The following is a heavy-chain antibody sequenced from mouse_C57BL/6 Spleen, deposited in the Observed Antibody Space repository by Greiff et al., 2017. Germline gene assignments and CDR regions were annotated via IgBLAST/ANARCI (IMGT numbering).Heavy chain of an antibody. CDR2: ISSGGDYI. CDR1: GFTFSSYA. D-gene: IGHD2-3*01. V-gene: IGHV5-9-1*02. J-gene: IGHJ3*01. CDR3: SRDGDYGYYVWFAY. Sequence: DVQLQQSGAGLVKPGGSLKLSCAASGFTFSSYAMSWVRQTPEKRLEWVAYISSGGDYIYYADTVKGRFTISRDNARNTLYLQMSSLKSEDTAMYYLSRDGDYGYYVWFAYWGQGTLVTVSA.